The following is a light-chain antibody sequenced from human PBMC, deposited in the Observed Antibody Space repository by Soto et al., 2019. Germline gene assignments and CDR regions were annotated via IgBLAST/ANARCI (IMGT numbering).Light chain of an antibody. CDR2: AAS. Sequence: DTPMTQSPSSLSASVGDRVTITCRASQGIYNYLAWYQQKPGKVPKILIYAASSLVSGVPSRFSGSGSGTVFTLTISSLQPEDVATYYCQKCNSAPFTFGPGTKVDIK. J-gene: IGKJ3*01. CDR3: QKCNSAPFT. CDR1: QGIYNY. V-gene: IGKV1-27*01.